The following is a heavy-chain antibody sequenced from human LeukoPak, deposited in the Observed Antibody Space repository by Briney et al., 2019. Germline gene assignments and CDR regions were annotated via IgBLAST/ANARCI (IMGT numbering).Heavy chain of an antibody. V-gene: IGHV4-59*01. Sequence: SETLSLTCTVSGGSISSYYWSWIRQPPGKGLEWIGYIYYSGSTNYNPSLKSRVTISVDTSKNQFSLKLSSVTAADTAVYYCARIIPEPNKYYFDYWGQGTLVTVSS. CDR2: IYYSGST. CDR1: GGSISSYY. CDR3: ARIIPEPNKYYFDY. D-gene: IGHD2-21*01. J-gene: IGHJ4*02.